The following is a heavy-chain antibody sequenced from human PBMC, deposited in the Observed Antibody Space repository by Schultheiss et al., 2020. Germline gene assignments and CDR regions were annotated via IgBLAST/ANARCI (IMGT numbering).Heavy chain of an antibody. J-gene: IGHJ4*02. CDR2: IFHSGST. CDR3: ARGHRTGAKPFDY. V-gene: IGHV4-30-2*01. D-gene: IGHD1/OR15-1a*01. Sequence: SETLSLTCAVSGGSISSGGYSWSWIRQPPGKGLEWIGYIFHSGSTYYNPSLKSRVTISVDTSKNQFSLKLSSVTAADTAVYYCARGHRTGAKPFDYWGQGTLVTVSS. CDR1: GGSISSGGYS.